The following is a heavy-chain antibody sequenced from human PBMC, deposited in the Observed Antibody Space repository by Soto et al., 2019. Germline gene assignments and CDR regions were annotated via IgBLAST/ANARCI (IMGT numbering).Heavy chain of an antibody. V-gene: IGHV3-11*01. Sequence: QVRLVESGGGLVKPGGSLRLSCAASGFSFNVYWMSWIRQAPGKGLEWVSSIDNLNMYIYYADSVKGRFTISRDNANGLLYLQMDSPRTDDTGVYYCARENWGKGDYWGPGTVVTVSS. CDR3: ARENWGKGDY. CDR1: GFSFNVYW. CDR2: IDNLNMYI. D-gene: IGHD7-27*01. J-gene: IGHJ4*02.